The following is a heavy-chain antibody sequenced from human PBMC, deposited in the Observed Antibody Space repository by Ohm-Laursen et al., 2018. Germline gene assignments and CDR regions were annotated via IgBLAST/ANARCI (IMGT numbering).Heavy chain of an antibody. J-gene: IGHJ6*02. D-gene: IGHD2-2*01. CDR1: GFTLSTYW. CDR3: ARGPYCSSNSCYYYSGMDV. Sequence: SLRLSCSASGFTLSTYWMHWVRQAPGKGLVWVSRINNDGSTASYADSVKGRFIISRDNAKNTLYLQMNSLRAEDTAVYYCARGPYCSSNSCYYYSGMDVWGQGTTVTVSS. CDR2: INNDGSTA. V-gene: IGHV3-74*01.